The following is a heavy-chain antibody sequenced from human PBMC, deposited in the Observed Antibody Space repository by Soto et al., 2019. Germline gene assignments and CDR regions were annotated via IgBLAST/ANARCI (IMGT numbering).Heavy chain of an antibody. D-gene: IGHD2-21*01. Sequence: EVQLVESGGGLVQPGGSLRLSCAASGFTFSSYWMSWVRQAPGKGLEWVANIKQDGSEKYYVDSVKGRFTISKDNAKKSLYLQMNSLRAENTAVYYCARDYCGGDCYHIDAFDIWGQGTMVTVSS. J-gene: IGHJ3*02. CDR3: ARDYCGGDCYHIDAFDI. CDR2: IKQDGSEK. V-gene: IGHV3-7*01. CDR1: GFTFSSYW.